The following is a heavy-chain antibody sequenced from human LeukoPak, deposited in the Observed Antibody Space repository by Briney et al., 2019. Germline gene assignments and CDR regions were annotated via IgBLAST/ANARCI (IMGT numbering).Heavy chain of an antibody. Sequence: SETLSLTCVVSGGSVSGYYWGWIRQPPVRGLEWIGYVYYSGSTNYNPPFKSRITISVDTSRNQFSLQLSSVTAADTAVYYCARHTTGEWPIDYWGQGTLVTVSS. CDR2: VYYSGST. J-gene: IGHJ4*02. V-gene: IGHV4-59*02. D-gene: IGHD3-10*01. CDR3: ARHTTGEWPIDY. CDR1: GGSVSGYY.